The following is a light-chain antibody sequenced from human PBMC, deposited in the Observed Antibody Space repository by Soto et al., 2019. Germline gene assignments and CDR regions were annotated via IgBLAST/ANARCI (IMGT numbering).Light chain of an antibody. J-gene: IGKJ1*01. CDR1: QSVTNNF. Sequence: EVVLTQSPGTLSLSPGERATLSCRASQSVTNNFLAWYRQKPGQAPRLLLYGASSRATGIPDRISASGSGTDFTLSISRLEPEDFAVYYCQVYRRSPWTFGQGTKVEMK. CDR3: QVYRRSPWT. V-gene: IGKV3-20*01. CDR2: GAS.